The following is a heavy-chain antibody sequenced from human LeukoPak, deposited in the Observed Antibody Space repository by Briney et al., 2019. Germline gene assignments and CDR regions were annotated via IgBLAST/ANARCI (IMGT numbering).Heavy chain of an antibody. CDR2: IYSGGST. CDR1: GFTVSSNY. D-gene: IGHD3-22*01. CDR3: ARGYYDTRTFDY. V-gene: IGHV3-66*01. J-gene: IGHJ4*02. Sequence: GGSLRLSCAASGFTVSSNYMSWVRQAPGKGLEWVSVIYSGGSTYYADSVKGRFTISIDNSKNTLYLQVNSLRAEDTAVYYCARGYYDTRTFDYWGQGTLVTVSS.